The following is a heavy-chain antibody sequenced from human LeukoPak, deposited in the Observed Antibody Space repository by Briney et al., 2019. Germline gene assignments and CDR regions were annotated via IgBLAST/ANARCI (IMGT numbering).Heavy chain of an antibody. J-gene: IGHJ4*02. Sequence: GGCLRLSCAASGFTFSSYAMSWVRQAPGKGLEWVSAISGSGGSTYYADSVKGRFTISRDNSKNTLYLQMNSLRAEDTAVYYCAKGWMFGELLNCWGQGTLVTVSS. CDR3: AKGWMFGELLNC. V-gene: IGHV3-23*01. CDR2: ISGSGGST. CDR1: GFTFSSYA. D-gene: IGHD3-10*02.